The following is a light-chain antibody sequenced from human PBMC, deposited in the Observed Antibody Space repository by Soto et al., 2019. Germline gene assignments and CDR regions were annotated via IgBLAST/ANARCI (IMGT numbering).Light chain of an antibody. CDR1: SSDVGGYNY. Sequence: QSALTQPRSVSGSPGQSVTISCTGTSSDVGGYNYVSWYQQHPGKAPKLMIYDVIKRPSGVPDRFSGSKSGNTASLTISGLQAEDEADYYCCSYAGGYTFAVFGTGTKLTVL. V-gene: IGLV2-11*01. CDR3: CSYAGGYTFAV. J-gene: IGLJ1*01. CDR2: DVI.